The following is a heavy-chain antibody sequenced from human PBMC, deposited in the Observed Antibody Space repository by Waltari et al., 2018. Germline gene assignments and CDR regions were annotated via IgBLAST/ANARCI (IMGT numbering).Heavy chain of an antibody. Sequence: QVQLPQWGAGRLKPSETLSLTCAVYGGSLSNYSWSWILQPPGKGLEWMGEIDQMGRTKYNPSLKSRVIISLDTSKNQFSLRLRSVTAADTAIYFCARPMWCSSTTCSGPMDVWGQGTTATVSS. CDR2: IDQMGRT. CDR3: ARPMWCSSTTCSGPMDV. J-gene: IGHJ6*02. D-gene: IGHD2-2*01. V-gene: IGHV4-34*01. CDR1: GGSLSNYS.